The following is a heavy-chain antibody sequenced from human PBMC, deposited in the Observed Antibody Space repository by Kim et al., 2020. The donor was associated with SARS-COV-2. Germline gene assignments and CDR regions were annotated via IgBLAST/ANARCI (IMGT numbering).Heavy chain of an antibody. V-gene: IGHV3-30*01. D-gene: IGHD5-12*01. CDR3: ASGPRGLRSCLDY. Sequence: YADSVKGRFTISRDNSKNTLYLQMNSLRAEDTAVYYCASGPRGLRSCLDYWGQGTLVTVSS. J-gene: IGHJ4*02.